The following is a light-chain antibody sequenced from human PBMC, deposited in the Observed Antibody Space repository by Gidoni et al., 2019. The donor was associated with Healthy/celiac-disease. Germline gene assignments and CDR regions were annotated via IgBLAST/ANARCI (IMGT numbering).Light chain of an antibody. J-gene: IGKJ1*01. CDR3: QQYGSSPLT. CDR1: QSVSSSY. CDR2: GAS. V-gene: IGKV3-20*01. Sequence: EIVLTQSPGTLSLSPWERATLSCRDSQSVSSSYLAWYQQKPGQAHSILIYGASRRATGIPARFSGSGSGTAFTLTISRLEPEDFAVYYCQQYGSSPLTFGQGTKVEIK.